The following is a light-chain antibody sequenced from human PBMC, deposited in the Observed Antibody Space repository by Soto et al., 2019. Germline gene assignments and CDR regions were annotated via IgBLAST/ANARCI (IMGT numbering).Light chain of an antibody. J-gene: IGKJ1*01. V-gene: IGKV1-17*02. CDR1: QAIGND. CDR3: LQHNRHPPWT. CDR2: AAS. Sequence: DIQMTQSPSSLSASVGDRVTITCRASQAIGNDLNWYQQKPGKAPKRLIYAASSLQSGVPSRFSGSGSETEFTLTVSDLQPEDFATYYCLQHNRHPPWTFGQGTKVDIK.